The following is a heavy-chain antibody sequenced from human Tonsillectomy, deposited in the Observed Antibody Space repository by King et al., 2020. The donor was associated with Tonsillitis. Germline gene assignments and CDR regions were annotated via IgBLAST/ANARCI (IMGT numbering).Heavy chain of an antibody. CDR1: GFSLTAHAVG. V-gene: IGHV2-5*01. Sequence: TLKESGPTLAKPTQTLTLTCTFSGFSLTAHAVGLAWIRQPPGKALEWLATIYYNDDKRYNPSLKSRLIITKGTSSNQVVLTLTNMDPVDTATYFCARGDRSYDWHLPLDYWGQGTLVTVSS. D-gene: IGHD5-12*01. CDR3: ARGDRSYDWHLPLDY. CDR2: IYYNDDK. J-gene: IGHJ4*02.